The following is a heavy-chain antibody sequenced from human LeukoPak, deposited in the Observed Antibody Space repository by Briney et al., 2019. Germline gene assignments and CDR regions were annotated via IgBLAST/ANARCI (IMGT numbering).Heavy chain of an antibody. D-gene: IGHD3-22*01. CDR1: GYTFTSYG. CDR3: ARVLNYYDSSGSIDY. J-gene: IGHJ4*02. V-gene: IGHV1-18*01. Sequence: ASVKVSCKASGYTFTSYGISWVRQAPGQGLEWMGWISAYNGNTNYAQKLQGRVTMTTDTSTSTAYMELRSLRSDDTAVYYCARVLNYYDSSGSIDYWGQGTLVTVSS. CDR2: ISAYNGNT.